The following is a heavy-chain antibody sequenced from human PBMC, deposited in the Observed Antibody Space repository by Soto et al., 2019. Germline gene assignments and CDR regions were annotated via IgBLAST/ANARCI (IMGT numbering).Heavy chain of an antibody. Sequence: PGGSLRLSCEASGFTFSSYSMNWVRQAPGKGLEWVSSISSSSSYIYYADSVKGRFTISRDNAKNSLYLQMNSLRAEDTAVYYCARATPSIDYNWFDPWGQGTLVTVSS. CDR3: ARATPSIDYNWFDP. CDR1: GFTFSSYS. V-gene: IGHV3-21*01. CDR2: ISSSSSYI. D-gene: IGHD2-15*01. J-gene: IGHJ5*02.